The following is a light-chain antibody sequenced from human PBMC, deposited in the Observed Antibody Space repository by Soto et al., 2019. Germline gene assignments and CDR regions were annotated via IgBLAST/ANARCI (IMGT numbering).Light chain of an antibody. Sequence: MTRSSSSLSTKVGERGTITCRASQGIRNDLGWHQQKPGKAPKLLIYAASSLQSGVPSRFSGSGSGTDFTLTISSLQSEDFATYYCLQDYNYPPWTFGQGTKVE. J-gene: IGKJ1*01. CDR3: LQDYNYPPWT. CDR2: AAS. CDR1: QGIRND. V-gene: IGKV1-6*01.